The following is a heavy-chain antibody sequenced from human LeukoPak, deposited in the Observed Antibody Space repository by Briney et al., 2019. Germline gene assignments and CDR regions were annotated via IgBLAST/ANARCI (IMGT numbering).Heavy chain of an antibody. Sequence: GGSLRLSCAASGFTFSSYWMSWVRQAPGKGLEWVANIKQDGSKKYYVDSVKGRFTISRDNAKNSLYLQMNSLRAEDTAVYYCARSSFFWSSRAAFDIWGQGTMVTVSS. CDR2: IKQDGSKK. CDR1: GFTFSSYW. CDR3: ARSSFFWSSRAAFDI. V-gene: IGHV3-7*01. D-gene: IGHD1-26*01. J-gene: IGHJ3*02.